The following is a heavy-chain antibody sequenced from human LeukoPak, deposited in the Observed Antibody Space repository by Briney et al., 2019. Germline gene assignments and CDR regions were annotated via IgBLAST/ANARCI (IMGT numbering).Heavy chain of an antibody. V-gene: IGHV3-23*01. J-gene: IGHJ4*02. CDR3: ARLGYCSTTSCSSLGY. Sequence: GGSLRLSCAASGFTFSSYAMSWVRQAPGKGLEWFSAISGSGGSTYYADSVKGRFTISRDNSKNTLYLQMNSLRAEDTALYYCARLGYCSTTSCSSLGYWGQGTLVTVSS. CDR1: GFTFSSYA. D-gene: IGHD2-2*01. CDR2: ISGSGGST.